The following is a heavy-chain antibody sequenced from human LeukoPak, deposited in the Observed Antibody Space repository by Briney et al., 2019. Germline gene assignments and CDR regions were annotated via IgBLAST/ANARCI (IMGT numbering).Heavy chain of an antibody. J-gene: IGHJ5*02. CDR2: VYYSGTT. V-gene: IGHV4-39*01. Sequence: SETLSLTCNVSGGSISSSSYYWGWIRQPPGKGPEWIGNVYYSGTTYYSPSLKSRVTMFMDMSKNQYSLKLSSVTAADTAVYYRARRGYPPAAWGQGILVTVSS. D-gene: IGHD3-22*01. CDR1: GGSISSSSYY. CDR3: ARRGYPPAA.